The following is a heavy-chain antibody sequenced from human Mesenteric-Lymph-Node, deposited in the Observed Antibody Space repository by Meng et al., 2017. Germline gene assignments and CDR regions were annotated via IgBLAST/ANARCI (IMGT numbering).Heavy chain of an antibody. Sequence: GGSLRLSCAASGFTFSSYFMHWVRQAPGKGLEWVALITHDGSSKLLADSVKGRFTISRDNSKNTLFLQIHSLRAEDAAVYYCARDGGTFLRYFDWGQGTLVTVSS. CDR3: ARDGGTFLRYFD. D-gene: IGHD3-9*01. CDR1: GFTFSSYF. CDR2: ITHDGSSK. V-gene: IGHV3-30*04. J-gene: IGHJ4*02.